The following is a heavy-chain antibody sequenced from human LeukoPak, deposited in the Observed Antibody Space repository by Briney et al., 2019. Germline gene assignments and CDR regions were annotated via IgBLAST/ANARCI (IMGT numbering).Heavy chain of an antibody. J-gene: IGHJ5*02. D-gene: IGHD3-10*01. CDR1: GYTLTELS. Sequence: ASVKVSCKVSGYTLTELSMHWVRQAPGKGLEWMGWLNPNSGNTGYAQKFQGRVTMTRNTSISTAYMELSSLRSEDTAVYYCARGVGYGSGTRDWFDPWGQGTLVTVSS. CDR3: ARGVGYGSGTRDWFDP. V-gene: IGHV1-8*01. CDR2: LNPNSGNT.